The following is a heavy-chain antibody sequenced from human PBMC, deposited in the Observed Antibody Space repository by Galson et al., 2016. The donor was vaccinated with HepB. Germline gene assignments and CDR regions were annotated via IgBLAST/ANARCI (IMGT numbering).Heavy chain of an antibody. CDR1: GFNFNNYA. Sequence: SLRLSCAASGFNFNNYALHWVRQAPGKGLDWVASMSSDGNDRAYGVSGKGRFTVSRDNSKNTLYLQMNSLTSEDTAVFYCARGSPFVKTFSRGGVSVRRAPDFWGQGTLVIVSS. J-gene: IGHJ4*02. D-gene: IGHD3-16*01. V-gene: IGHV3-30*04. CDR2: MSSDGNDR. CDR3: ARGSPFVKTFSRGGVSVRRAPDF.